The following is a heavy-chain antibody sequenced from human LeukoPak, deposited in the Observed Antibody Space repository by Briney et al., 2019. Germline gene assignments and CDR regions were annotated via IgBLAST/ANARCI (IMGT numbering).Heavy chain of an antibody. D-gene: IGHD3-3*01. Sequence: WASVKVSCKANGSNFKNYAFSWVRQAPGQGLEWMGGLIPGVGTPNYAEDFQDRVTITAAASSTTIYMELSSLTPDDTAVYYCARGHRFFEWLLDYWGQGVQVIVSS. CDR3: ARGHRFFEWLLDY. CDR2: LIPGVGTP. V-gene: IGHV1-69*13. CDR1: GSNFKNYA. J-gene: IGHJ4*02.